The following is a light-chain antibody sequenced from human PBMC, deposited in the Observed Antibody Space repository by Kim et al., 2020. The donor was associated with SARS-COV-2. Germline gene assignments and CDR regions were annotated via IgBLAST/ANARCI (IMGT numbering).Light chain of an antibody. J-gene: IGLJ1*01. CDR2: GKN. CDR3: NSRDSSGDLYL. Sequence: SSELTQDPAVSVALGQTVTITCQGNSLRSYYANWYQQKPGQAPILVTYGKNNRPSGIPDRFSGSNSGNTASLTITGAQAEDEADYYCNSRDSSGDLYLFGAGTKVTVL. V-gene: IGLV3-19*01. CDR1: SLRSYY.